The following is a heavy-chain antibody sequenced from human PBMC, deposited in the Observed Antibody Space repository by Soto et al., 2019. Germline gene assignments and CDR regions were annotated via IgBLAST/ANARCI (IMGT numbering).Heavy chain of an antibody. V-gene: IGHV3-30*18. CDR1: GFTFSSYG. D-gene: IGHD2-2*01. Sequence: QVQLVESGGGVVQPGRSLRLSCAASGFTFSSYGMHWVRQAPGKGLEWVAVISYDGSNKYYADSVKGRFTISRDNSKNTLYLQMNSLRAEDTAVYYCANAYCSSTSCYPPIDYWGQGTLVTVSS. CDR3: ANAYCSSTSCYPPIDY. CDR2: ISYDGSNK. J-gene: IGHJ4*02.